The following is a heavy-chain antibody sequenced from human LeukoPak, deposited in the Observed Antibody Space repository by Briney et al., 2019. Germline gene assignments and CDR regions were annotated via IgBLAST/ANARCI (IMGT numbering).Heavy chain of an antibody. CDR3: TKKFRGNRAACPGGSFFDF. CDR2: IGVTGDT. Sequence: GGSLRLSCAASGFTFSKDDFHWVRQAPGKGLEWVAAIGVTGDTYYADSVKGRFTISREDAANSLYLQMRSLGAGDTALYYFTKKFRGNRAACPGGSFFDFWGRGALVTVSS. V-gene: IGHV3-13*01. J-gene: IGHJ2*01. D-gene: IGHD1-26*01. CDR1: GFTFSKDD.